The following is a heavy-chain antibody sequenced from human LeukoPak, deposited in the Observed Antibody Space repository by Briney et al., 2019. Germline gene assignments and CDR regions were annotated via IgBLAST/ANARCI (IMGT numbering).Heavy chain of an antibody. CDR1: GFTFSSYG. J-gene: IGHJ1*01. CDR2: ISYDGSNK. Sequence: GGSLRLSCAASGFTFSSYGMHWVRQAPGKGLEWVAVISYDGSNKYYADSVKGRFTISRDNSKNTLCLQMNSLRAEDTAVYYCARDNRAAAGTYLRAAKYFQHWGQGTLVTVSS. D-gene: IGHD6-13*01. V-gene: IGHV3-30*03. CDR3: ARDNRAAAGTYLRAAKYFQH.